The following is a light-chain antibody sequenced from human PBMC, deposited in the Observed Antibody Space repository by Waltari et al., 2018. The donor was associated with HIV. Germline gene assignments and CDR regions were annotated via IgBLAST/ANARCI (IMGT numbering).Light chain of an antibody. CDR3: SSYTSSSTLV. CDR2: EVS. V-gene: IGLV2-14*01. J-gene: IGLJ2*01. CDR1: SSDVGGYTS. Sequence: QSALTQPASVSGSPGQSITISCTGTSSDVGGYTSFSWYQQHPDKAPKLLSYEVSRRPSGISSRFSGCKSANTASLTISGLQADDEADYYCSSYTSSSTLVFGGGTKLTV.